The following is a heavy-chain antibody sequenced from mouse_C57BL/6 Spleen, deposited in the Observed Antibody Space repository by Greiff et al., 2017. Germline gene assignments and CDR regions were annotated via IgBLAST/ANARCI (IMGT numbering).Heavy chain of an antibody. V-gene: IGHV5-6*01. Sequence: EVKLMESGGDLVKPGGSLKLSCAASGFTFSSYGMSWVRQTPDKRLEWVATISSGGSYTYYPDSVKGRFTISRDNAKNTLYLQMSSLKSEDTAMYYCASQDDYDAWFAYWGQGTLVTVSA. J-gene: IGHJ3*01. CDR1: GFTFSSYG. CDR2: ISSGGSYT. CDR3: ASQDDYDAWFAY. D-gene: IGHD2-4*01.